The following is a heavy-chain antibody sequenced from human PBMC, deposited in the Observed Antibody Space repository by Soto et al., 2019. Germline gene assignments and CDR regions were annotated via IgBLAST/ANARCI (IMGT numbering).Heavy chain of an antibody. D-gene: IGHD6-19*01. J-gene: IGHJ4*02. CDR2: ISGSGGST. V-gene: IGHV3-23*01. CDR3: AKDPQMIAVAIGGCGY. Sequence: PGGSLRLSCAASGFTFSSYAMSWVRQAPGKGLEWVSAISGSGGSTYYADSVKGRFTISRDNSKNTLYLQMNSLRAEDTAVYYCAKDPQMIAVAIGGCGYRGQGTLVPLA. CDR1: GFTFSSYA.